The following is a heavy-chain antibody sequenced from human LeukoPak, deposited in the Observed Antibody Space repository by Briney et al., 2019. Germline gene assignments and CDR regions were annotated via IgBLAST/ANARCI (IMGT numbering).Heavy chain of an antibody. J-gene: IGHJ3*01. CDR3: ARGRFNYFDSNGHDAFDL. CDR2: INPNSGGT. Sequence: EASVKVSCKASGYTFTSYDINWVRQATGQGLEWMGWINPNSGGTNYAQKFQDRVNMARDMSITTAYMELSRLISDDTAVYYCARGRFNYFDSNGHDAFDLWGQGTMVTVSS. V-gene: IGHV1-2*02. D-gene: IGHD3-22*01. CDR1: GYTFTSYD.